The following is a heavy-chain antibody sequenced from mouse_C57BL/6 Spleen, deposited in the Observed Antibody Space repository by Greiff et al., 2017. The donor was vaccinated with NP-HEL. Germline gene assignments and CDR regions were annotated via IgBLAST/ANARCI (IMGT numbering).Heavy chain of an antibody. Sequence: EVQLQQSGPVLVKPGASVKMSCKASGYTFTDYYMNWVKQSHGKSLEWIGVINPYNGGTSYNQKFKGKATLTVDKSSSTAYMELNSLTSEDSAVYYCARSGELRGFAYWGQGTLVTVSA. D-gene: IGHD4-1*01. CDR1: GYTFTDYY. V-gene: IGHV1-19*01. J-gene: IGHJ3*01. CDR3: ARSGELRGFAY. CDR2: INPYNGGT.